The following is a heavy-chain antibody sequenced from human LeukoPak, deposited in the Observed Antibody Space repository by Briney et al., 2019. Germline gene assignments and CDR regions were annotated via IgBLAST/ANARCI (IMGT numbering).Heavy chain of an antibody. J-gene: IGHJ4*02. CDR1: GGSISSYY. V-gene: IGHV4-4*07. D-gene: IGHD3-22*01. CDR2: IYTSGST. CDR3: ARDVGYYDSSGSISGFDY. Sequence: SETLSLTCTVSGGSISSYYWSWIRQPAGKGLEWIGRIYTSGSTNYNPSLKSRITISVDTSKNQFSLKLSSVTAADTAVYYCARDVGYYDSSGSISGFDYWGQGTLVTVSS.